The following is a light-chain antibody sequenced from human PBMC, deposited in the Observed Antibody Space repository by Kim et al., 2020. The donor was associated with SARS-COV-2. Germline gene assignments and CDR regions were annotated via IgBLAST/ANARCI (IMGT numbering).Light chain of an antibody. V-gene: IGLV3-21*04. CDR3: QVWDSSSDHRV. CDR1: NIGSKS. J-gene: IGLJ3*02. CDR2: YDR. Sequence: APGKTARITWGGNNIGSKSVHWYQQKPGQAPVLVIHYDRDRPSGIPERFSGSNSGNTATLTINRVEAGDEADYYCQVWDSSSDHRVFGGGTKLTVL.